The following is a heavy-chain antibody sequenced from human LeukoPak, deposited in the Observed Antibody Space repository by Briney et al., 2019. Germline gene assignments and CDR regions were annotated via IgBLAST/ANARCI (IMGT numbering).Heavy chain of an antibody. CDR3: ARYSGSYSIDY. Sequence: RTGGSLRLSCAASGFTFSSYWMPWVRQAPGKGLVWVSRINSDVSITSYADSVKGRFTISRDNAKNTLYLQMNSLRAEDTAVYYCARYSGSYSIDYWGQGTLVIVSS. CDR2: INSDVSIT. D-gene: IGHD1-26*01. V-gene: IGHV3-74*01. CDR1: GFTFSSYW. J-gene: IGHJ4*02.